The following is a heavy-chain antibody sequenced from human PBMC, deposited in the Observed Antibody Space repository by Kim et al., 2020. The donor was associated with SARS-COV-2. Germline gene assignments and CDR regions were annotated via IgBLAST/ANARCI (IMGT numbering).Heavy chain of an antibody. V-gene: IGHV1-46*01. Sequence: ASVKVSCKASGYTFTSYYMHWVRQAPGQGLEWMGIINPSGGSTSYAQKFQGRVTMTRDTSTSTVYMELSSLRSEDTAVYYCAREDYDILTGYYNVDGNWFDPWGQGTLVTVSS. CDR2: INPSGGST. CDR3: AREDYDILTGYYNVDGNWFDP. CDR1: GYTFTSYY. J-gene: IGHJ5*02. D-gene: IGHD3-9*01.